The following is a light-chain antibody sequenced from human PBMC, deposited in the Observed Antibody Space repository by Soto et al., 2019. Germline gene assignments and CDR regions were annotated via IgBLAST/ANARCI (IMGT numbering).Light chain of an antibody. CDR3: SSYTTSSTYV. CDR1: SSDFCSFQY. CDR2: DVS. V-gene: IGLV2-14*01. J-gene: IGLJ1*01. Sequence: QSALTQPASVSGSPGQSITISCTGTSSDFCSFQYVSWYQQHPGKAPKLTIHDVSNRPSGVSSRFSGSKSGNTACLTISGLQADDEADYYCSSYTTSSTYVFGTGTKVTVL.